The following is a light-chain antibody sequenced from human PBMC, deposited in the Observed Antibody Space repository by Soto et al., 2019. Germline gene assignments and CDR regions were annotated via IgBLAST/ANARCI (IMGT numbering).Light chain of an antibody. CDR2: DAS. CDR1: ETVSSYL. Sequence: DIVLTQSPVTLSLSPGDRATLSCRASETVSSYLLWYQQKPGQDPRLLIYDASERATGIPARFSGSGSGTDFTLTISRLEPEDFAVYYCQQYGSSPWTFGQGTKVDTK. CDR3: QQYGSSPWT. J-gene: IGKJ1*01. V-gene: IGKV3-20*01.